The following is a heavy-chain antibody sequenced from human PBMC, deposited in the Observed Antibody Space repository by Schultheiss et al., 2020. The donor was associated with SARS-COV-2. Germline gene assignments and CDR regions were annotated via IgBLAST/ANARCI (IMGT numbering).Heavy chain of an antibody. Sequence: SETLSLTCTVSGGSISSYYWSWIRQPAGKGLEWIGRIYTSGSTNYNPSLKSRVTMSVDTSKNQFSLKLSSVTAADTAVYYCARGRGPFRHPLWFGDRRAHYYYMDVWGKGTTVTVSS. J-gene: IGHJ6*03. D-gene: IGHD3-10*01. V-gene: IGHV4-4*07. CDR2: IYTSGST. CDR1: GGSISSYY. CDR3: ARGRGPFRHPLWFGDRRAHYYYMDV.